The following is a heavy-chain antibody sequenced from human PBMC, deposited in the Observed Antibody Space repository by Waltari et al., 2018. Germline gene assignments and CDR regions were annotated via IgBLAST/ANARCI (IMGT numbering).Heavy chain of an antibody. CDR1: GSSISSGSYS. CDR2: IYTSGST. Sequence: QVQLQESGPGLVKPSQTLSPTCPVSGSSISSGSYSRSWLPQPPGKGLEWIGRIYTSGSTNYNPSLKSRVTISVDTSKNQFSLKLSSVTAADTAVYYCARSRRITGTTSSWFDPWGQGTLVTVSS. CDR3: ARSRRITGTTSSWFDP. D-gene: IGHD1-7*01. J-gene: IGHJ5*02. V-gene: IGHV4-61*02.